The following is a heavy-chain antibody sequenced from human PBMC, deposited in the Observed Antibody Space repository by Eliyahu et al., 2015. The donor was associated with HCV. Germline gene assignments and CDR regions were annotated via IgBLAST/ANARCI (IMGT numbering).Heavy chain of an antibody. CDR3: AKDLLSVDTAMGCFDY. CDR2: ISYDGSNK. J-gene: IGHJ4*02. Sequence: QVQLVESGGGVAQPGRSLXLSCAASGFXXXSYGMHWVRQAPGKGLEWVAVISYDGSNKHYADSVKGRFTISRDNSKNTLYLQMNSLRAEDTAVYYCAKDLLSVDTAMGCFDYWGQGTLVTVSS. CDR1: GFXXXSYG. V-gene: IGHV3-30*18. D-gene: IGHD5-18*01.